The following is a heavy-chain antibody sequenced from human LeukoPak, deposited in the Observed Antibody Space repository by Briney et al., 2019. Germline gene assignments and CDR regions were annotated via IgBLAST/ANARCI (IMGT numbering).Heavy chain of an antibody. D-gene: IGHD3-9*01. CDR1: GLTFSSYG. Sequence: GGSLRLSCAASGLTFSSYGMHWVRQAPGKGLEWVAFIRYDGSNKYYADSVKGRFTISRDNSKNTLYLQMNSLRAEDTAVYYCARLPLRYFDWLSHWGQGTLVTVSS. J-gene: IGHJ5*02. CDR2: IRYDGSNK. V-gene: IGHV3-30*02. CDR3: ARLPLRYFDWLSH.